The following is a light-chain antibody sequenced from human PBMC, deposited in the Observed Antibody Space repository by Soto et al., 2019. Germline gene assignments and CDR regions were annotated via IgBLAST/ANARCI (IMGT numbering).Light chain of an antibody. CDR3: SSYTSSSTLVV. Sequence: QSALTQPASVSGSPGQSITISCTGTSIEVGGYNYVSWYQQHPGKAPKLMIYEVSNRPSGISNRFSGSKSGNTASLTISGLQAEDEADYYCSSYTSSSTLVVFGGGTKLTV. V-gene: IGLV2-14*01. CDR1: SIEVGGYNY. J-gene: IGLJ2*01. CDR2: EVS.